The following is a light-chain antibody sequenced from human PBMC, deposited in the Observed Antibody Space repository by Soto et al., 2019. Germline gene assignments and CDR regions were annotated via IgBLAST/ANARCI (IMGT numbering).Light chain of an antibody. CDR1: RSNIGSNS. V-gene: IGLV1-44*01. CDR3: AAWDDSLNGRYV. Sequence: QSVLTQPPSASGTPGQRVTISCSGDRSNIGSNSVNWYQQLPGTAPKLLIYSNNQRPSGVPDRFSGSKSGTSASLAISGLQSEDEADYYCAAWDDSLNGRYVFGTGTKVPVL. J-gene: IGLJ1*01. CDR2: SNN.